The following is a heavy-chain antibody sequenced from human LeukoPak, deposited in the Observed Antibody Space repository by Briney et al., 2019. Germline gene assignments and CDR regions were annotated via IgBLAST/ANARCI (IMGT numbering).Heavy chain of an antibody. V-gene: IGHV3-53*04. CDR2: IYSGGST. J-gene: IGHJ4*02. D-gene: IGHD2-15*01. Sequence: GGSLRLSCAASGFTFSSYSMNWVRQAPGKGLEWVSVIYSGGSTYYADSVKGRFTISRHNSKNTLYLQMNSLKAEDTAVYYCARGLALDYWGQGTLVTVSS. CDR3: ARGLALDY. CDR1: GFTFSSYS.